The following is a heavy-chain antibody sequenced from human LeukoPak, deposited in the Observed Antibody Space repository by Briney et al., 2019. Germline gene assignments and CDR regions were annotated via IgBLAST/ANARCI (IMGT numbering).Heavy chain of an antibody. V-gene: IGHV4-61*02. Sequence: SETLSLTCTVSGGSINSDSYYWSWIRQPAGKGLEWIGRIYTSGTTHYNPSLKSRVTMSVDTSKNQFSLNLSSVTAADTAVYYCARFSSIAAAFDYWGLGTLVTVSS. CDR2: IYTSGTT. CDR1: GGSINSDSYY. CDR3: ARFSSIAAAFDY. D-gene: IGHD6-13*01. J-gene: IGHJ4*02.